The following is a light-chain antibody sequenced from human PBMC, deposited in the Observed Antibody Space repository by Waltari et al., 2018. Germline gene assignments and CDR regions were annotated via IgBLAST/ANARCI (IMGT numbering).Light chain of an antibody. CDR3: QVWDGDSDHPV. J-gene: IGLJ2*01. V-gene: IGLV3-21*03. CDR1: DIRDKT. Sequence: YELTQPPSVSVAPGKTAKISCGGHDIRDKTVHWYQQKPGQAPVLVIYDDTVRPSGIPKRFPASDTATLTSARGEAGDEAVYYCQVWDGDSDHPVFGGGTKLTVL. CDR2: DDT.